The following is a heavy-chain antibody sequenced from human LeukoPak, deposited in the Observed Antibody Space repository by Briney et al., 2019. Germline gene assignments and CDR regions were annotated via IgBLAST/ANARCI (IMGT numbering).Heavy chain of an antibody. Sequence: SETLSLTCAVYGGSFSGYYWSWIRQPPGKGLEWIGEINHSGSTNYNPSLKSRVTISVDTSKNQFSLKLSSVTAADTAVYYCAKDPNYYDSSGFLRYYYMDVWGNGTTVTISS. CDR1: GGSFSGYY. D-gene: IGHD3-22*01. J-gene: IGHJ6*03. V-gene: IGHV4-34*01. CDR3: AKDPNYYDSSGFLRYYYMDV. CDR2: INHSGST.